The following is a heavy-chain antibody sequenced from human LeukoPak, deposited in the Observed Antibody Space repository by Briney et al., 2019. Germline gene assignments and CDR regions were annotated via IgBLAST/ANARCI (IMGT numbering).Heavy chain of an antibody. J-gene: IGHJ4*02. V-gene: IGHV3-21*01. CDR3: ARWDRFHGV. CDR2: ISSSSNYI. Sequence: GGSLRLSCAASGFTFSSYSMKWVRQARGEGLGWVSSISSSSNYIYYADSVKGRFTIPRDNAKNSLYLQMNSLRAEDTAVYYCARWDRFHGVWGQGTLVTVSS. CDR1: GFTFSSYS. D-gene: IGHD1-14*01.